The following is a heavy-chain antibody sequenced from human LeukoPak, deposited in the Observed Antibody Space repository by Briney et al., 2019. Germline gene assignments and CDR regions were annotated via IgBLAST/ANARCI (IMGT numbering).Heavy chain of an antibody. J-gene: IGHJ6*03. CDR2: ISAYNGNT. V-gene: IGHV1-18*01. D-gene: IGHD3-10*01. CDR3: ARDRGGSGSYYTYYYYYYMDV. CDR1: GYTFTSYG. Sequence: ASVKVSCKASGYTFTSYGISWVRQAPGRGLEWMGWISAYNGNTNYAQKLQGRVTMTTDTSTSTAYMELRSLRSDDTAVYYCARDRGGSGSYYTYYYYYYMDVWGKGTTVTISS.